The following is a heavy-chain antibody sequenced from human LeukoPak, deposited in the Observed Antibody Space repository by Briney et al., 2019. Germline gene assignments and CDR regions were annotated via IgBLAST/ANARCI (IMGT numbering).Heavy chain of an antibody. CDR1: GFTFNSYS. D-gene: IGHD3-9*01. V-gene: IGHV3-21*01. Sequence: GGSLRLSCAASGFTFNSYSMNWIRQAPGKGLEWISSLSSSSIYTYYADSVKGRFTISRDNAKNSLYLQMSSLRAEDTAVYYCARNWLTNHDYLTGYETYNWFDPWGQGTLVTVSS. CDR3: ARNWLTNHDYLTGYETYNWFDP. J-gene: IGHJ5*02. CDR2: LSSSSIYT.